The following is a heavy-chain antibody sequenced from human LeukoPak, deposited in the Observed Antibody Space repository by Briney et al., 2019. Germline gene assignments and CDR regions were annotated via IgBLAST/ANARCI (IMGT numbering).Heavy chain of an antibody. V-gene: IGHV3-48*03. J-gene: IGHJ4*02. D-gene: IGHD3-10*01. CDR3: ARGSYGSGARYDY. CDR1: GFTFSSYE. CDR2: ISTSGSPI. Sequence: GGSLRLSCAASGFTFSSYEMNWVRQAPGKGLEWISYISTSGSPIYYAASVKGRFTISRDNAKNSLYLQMNSLRAEDTAVYYCARGSYGSGARYDYWGQGTLVTVSS.